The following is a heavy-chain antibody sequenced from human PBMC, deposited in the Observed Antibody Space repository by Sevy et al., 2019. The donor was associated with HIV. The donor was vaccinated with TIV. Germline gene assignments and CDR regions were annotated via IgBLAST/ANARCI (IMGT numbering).Heavy chain of an antibody. CDR1: GFTFHTYA. CDR3: ARVAVEYCTNDCYHRFDH. V-gene: IGHV3-30-3*01. CDR2: ISYDGVNK. D-gene: IGHD2-8*01. J-gene: IGHJ4*02. Sequence: GGSLRLSCAASGFTFHTYAVLWVRQAPGKGLEWLTLISYDGVNKYYADSVKGRFTISRDNSKNTLYLQMDSLRVEDTDLYYCARVAVEYCTNDCYHRFDHWGQGTLVTVSS.